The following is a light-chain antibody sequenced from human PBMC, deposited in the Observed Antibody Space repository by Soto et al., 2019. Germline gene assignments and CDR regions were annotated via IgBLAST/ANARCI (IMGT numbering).Light chain of an antibody. CDR2: DAS. CDR1: QGISGW. Sequence: DIQMTQSPSTLSASVGDSVTITCRASQGISGWLAWYQQKPGKAPKLLIFDASSLKRGGPSRFSGSYFGTEFALTMASLQPDDFATYYCEQYESYSATFGQGAKGEIK. CDR3: EQYESYSAT. V-gene: IGKV1-5*01. J-gene: IGKJ1*01.